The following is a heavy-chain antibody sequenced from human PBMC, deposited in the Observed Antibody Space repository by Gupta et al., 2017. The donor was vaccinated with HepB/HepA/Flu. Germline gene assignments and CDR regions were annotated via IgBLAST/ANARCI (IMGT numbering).Heavy chain of an antibody. J-gene: IGHJ4*02. V-gene: IGHV1-69*01. D-gene: IGHD2-21*01. Sequence: QVQLVQSGAEVRKPGASVKVSCKASGGTFRNYAISWVRQAPGQGLEWIGGTNPSIGTSKSGHRFQDRVTITADESTRTVYMELRRLTSDDTAIYYCARGRQPAPVPYCGGDCYDPPDFWGQGTLVIVSS. CDR2: TNPSIGTS. CDR1: GGTFRNYA. CDR3: ARGRQPAPVPYCGGDCYDPPDF.